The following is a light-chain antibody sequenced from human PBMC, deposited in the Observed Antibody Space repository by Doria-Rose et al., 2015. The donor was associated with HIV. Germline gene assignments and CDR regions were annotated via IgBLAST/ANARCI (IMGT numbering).Light chain of an antibody. CDR2: DGS. Sequence: EIVLTQSPGTLSLSPGERATLSCRASQSFSSTYLACYQQKPDQAPSLVIYDGSTRATGIPDRFSASGSGPDFTLTINRLEPEDFALYYCHQYGASCTCGKGTKVDI. CDR1: QSFSSTY. V-gene: IGKV3-20*01. CDR3: HQYGASCT. J-gene: IGKJ1*01.